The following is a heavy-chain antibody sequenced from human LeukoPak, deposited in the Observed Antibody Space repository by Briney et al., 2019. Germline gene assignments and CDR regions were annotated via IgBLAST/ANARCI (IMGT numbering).Heavy chain of an antibody. V-gene: IGHV1-8*01. CDR1: GYTFTSYD. CDR2: MNPNSGNT. J-gene: IGHJ5*02. Sequence: ASVKVSCRASGYTFTSYDINWVRQATGQGLEWMGWMNPNSGNTGYVQKFQGRVTMTRNTSISTAYMELSSLRSEDTAVYYCARTFGSSSSKYNWFDPWGQGTLVTVSS. CDR3: ARTFGSSSSKYNWFDP. D-gene: IGHD6-6*01.